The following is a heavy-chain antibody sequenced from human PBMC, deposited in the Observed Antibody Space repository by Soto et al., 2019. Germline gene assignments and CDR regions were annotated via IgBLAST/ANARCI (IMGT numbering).Heavy chain of an antibody. CDR3: ARHFDYPAAFEI. V-gene: IGHV4-39*01. CDR2: IYYSGST. Sequence: QLQLQESGPRLVKPSETLSLTCTVSGGSISSSIYYWGWIRQPPGMGLEWIGSIYYSGSTNCNPSPMSRITMSVDTSRNQFSLRLTSVTAVDTAVYYCARHFDYPAAFEIWGQGTVVTVSS. CDR1: GGSISSSIYY. J-gene: IGHJ3*02. D-gene: IGHD4-17*01.